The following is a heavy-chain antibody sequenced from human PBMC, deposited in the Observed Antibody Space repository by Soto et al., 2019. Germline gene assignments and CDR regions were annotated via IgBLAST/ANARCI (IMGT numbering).Heavy chain of an antibody. Sequence: ASVKVSCKASGYTFTSYDINWVRQATGQGLEWMGWMNPNSGNTGYAQKFQGRVTMTRNTSISTAYMELSSLRSEDTAVYYCARGSRMVRGVIINKNYYYYMDVWSKGTTVTVSS. V-gene: IGHV1-8*01. D-gene: IGHD3-10*01. CDR3: ARGSRMVRGVIINKNYYYYMDV. J-gene: IGHJ6*03. CDR2: MNPNSGNT. CDR1: GYTFTSYD.